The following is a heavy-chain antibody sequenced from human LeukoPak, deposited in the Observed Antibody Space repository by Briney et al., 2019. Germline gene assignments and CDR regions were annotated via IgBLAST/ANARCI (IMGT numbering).Heavy chain of an antibody. D-gene: IGHD2-8*02. V-gene: IGHV1-69*01. CDR1: GGTFSAYV. J-gene: IGHJ4*02. Sequence: GASLKVSXKASGGTFSAYVISWVRQAPGQGLEWMGGITPIFGSATYAQKFQGRVTITADESTSTGYMELSSLRSEDTAMYYCARAQLYWEYYFAYWGQGTLVTVSS. CDR3: ARAQLYWEYYFAY. CDR2: ITPIFGSA.